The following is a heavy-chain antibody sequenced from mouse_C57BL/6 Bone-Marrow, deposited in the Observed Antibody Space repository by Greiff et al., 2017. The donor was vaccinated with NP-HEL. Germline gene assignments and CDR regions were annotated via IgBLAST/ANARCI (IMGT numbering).Heavy chain of an antibody. CDR1: GYSFTGYY. Sequence: EVQLQQSGPELVKPGASVEISCKASGYSFTGYYMNWVKQSPEKSLEWIGEINPSTGGTTYNQKFKAKATLTVDKSSSTAYMQLKSLTSEDSAVYYCARSYYGSSGDYYFDYWGQGTTLTVSS. CDR2: INPSTGGT. V-gene: IGHV1-42*01. D-gene: IGHD1-1*01. CDR3: ARSYYGSSGDYYFDY. J-gene: IGHJ2*01.